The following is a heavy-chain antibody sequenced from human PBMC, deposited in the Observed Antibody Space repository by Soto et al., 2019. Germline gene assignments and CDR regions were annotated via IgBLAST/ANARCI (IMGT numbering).Heavy chain of an antibody. Sequence: SETLSLTCTVSGGSISSSNYYWGWIRQPPGKGLEWIGSIYYSGSTAYNSSLKSRVTMSVDTSKNQLSLRLSSVTAADTAVYYCASPTLGAFDIWGQGTMVTVS. J-gene: IGHJ3*02. V-gene: IGHV4-39*01. CDR1: GGSISSSNYY. CDR2: IYYSGST. CDR3: ASPTLGAFDI. D-gene: IGHD3-16*01.